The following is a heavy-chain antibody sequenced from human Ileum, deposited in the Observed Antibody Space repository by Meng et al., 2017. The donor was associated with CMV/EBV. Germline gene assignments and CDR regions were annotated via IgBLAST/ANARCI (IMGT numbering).Heavy chain of an antibody. CDR2: FYYSGST. CDR1: GGSISSSSYH. D-gene: IGHD3-3*01. J-gene: IGHJ4*02. Sequence: SETLSLTCTVSGGSISSSSYHWGWIRQPPGKGLEWIGSFYYSGSTYYNPSLNSRVTISVDTSKNQFSLKLSSVTAADTAVYYCARGRVYYDFWSGYHDYWGQGTLVTVSS. CDR3: ARGRVYYDFWSGYHDY. V-gene: IGHV4-39*01.